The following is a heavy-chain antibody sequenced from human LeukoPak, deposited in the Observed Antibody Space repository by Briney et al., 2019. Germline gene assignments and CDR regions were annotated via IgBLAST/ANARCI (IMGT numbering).Heavy chain of an antibody. Sequence: PSETLSLTCTVSGGSISSGGYSWSWIRRHPGKGLEWIGYIYYSGSTYYNPSLKSRVTISVDTSKNQFSLKLSSVTAADTAVYYCARAPGRPGSSGYLDYWGQGTLVTVSS. V-gene: IGHV4-31*03. J-gene: IGHJ4*02. D-gene: IGHD3-22*01. CDR2: IYYSGST. CDR1: GGSISSGGYS. CDR3: ARAPGRPGSSGYLDY.